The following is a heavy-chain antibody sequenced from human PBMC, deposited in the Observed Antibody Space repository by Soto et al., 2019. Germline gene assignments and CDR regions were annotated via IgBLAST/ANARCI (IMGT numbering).Heavy chain of an antibody. V-gene: IGHV3-21*01. Sequence: KPGGSLRLSCAASGFTFSSYSMNWVRQAPGKGLEWVSSISSSSSYIYYADSVKGRLTISRDNAKNSLFLQMNSLRAEDSAVYYCARGMGTAMVTLSFDYWGQGTLVTVSS. D-gene: IGHD5-18*01. CDR2: ISSSSSYI. CDR3: ARGMGTAMVTLSFDY. CDR1: GFTFSSYS. J-gene: IGHJ4*02.